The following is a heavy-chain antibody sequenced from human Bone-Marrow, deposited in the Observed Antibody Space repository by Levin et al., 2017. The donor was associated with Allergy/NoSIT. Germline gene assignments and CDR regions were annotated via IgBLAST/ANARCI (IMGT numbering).Heavy chain of an antibody. D-gene: IGHD6-6*01. CDR2: IKGDGSSK. CDR3: ARWGLYSGTWYYLDS. CDR1: GFTFSSYW. J-gene: IGHJ4*02. V-gene: IGHV3-7*01. Sequence: PGGSLRLSCAASGFTFSSYWMTWVRQAPGKGLEWVANIKGDGSSKYYVDSVKGRFIISRDNAKTSLYLQMNTLRVDDTADYYCARWGLYSGTWYYLDSWGQGTLVAVSS.